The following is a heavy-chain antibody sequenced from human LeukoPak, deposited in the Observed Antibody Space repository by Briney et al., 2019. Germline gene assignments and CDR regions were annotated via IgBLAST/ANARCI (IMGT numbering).Heavy chain of an antibody. D-gene: IGHD3-3*01. CDR3: ARLRTTPNQFGGVIFTDPDYYYMDV. V-gene: IGHV1-18*01. CDR2: ISIYNGNT. J-gene: IGHJ6*03. CDR1: GYTFTSYG. Sequence: ASVKVSCKASGYTFTSYGISWVRQAPGQGLDWMGWISIYNGNTNYVQKLQGRVTMTTDTSTSTAYMELRSLRSDDTAIYYCARLRTTPNQFGGVIFTDPDYYYMDVWGKGTTVTVSS.